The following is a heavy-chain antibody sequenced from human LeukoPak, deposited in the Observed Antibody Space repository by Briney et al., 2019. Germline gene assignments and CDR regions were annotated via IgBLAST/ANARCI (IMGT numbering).Heavy chain of an antibody. Sequence: GSLRLSCAASGFIFSNYGMNWVRQAPGKGLEWIGSVYYSGSTQYNPSLKSRVTIFMDISQNQFSLKLSSVSAADTAIYYCAKYQSGTMTDYWGQGTLVTVSS. CDR3: AKYQSGTMTDY. CDR2: VYYSGST. V-gene: IGHV4-39*01. D-gene: IGHD3-22*01. J-gene: IGHJ4*02. CDR1: GFIFSNYG.